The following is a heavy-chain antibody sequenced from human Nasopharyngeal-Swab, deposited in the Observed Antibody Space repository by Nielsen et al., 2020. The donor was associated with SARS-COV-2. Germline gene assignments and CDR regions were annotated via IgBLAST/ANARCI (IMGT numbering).Heavy chain of an antibody. J-gene: IGHJ4*02. CDR2: IKSNANGGTT. CDR1: GFTISDVW. D-gene: IGHD3-22*01. Sequence: GESLKISCAASGFTISDVWMKWVRQAPGKGLEWVGRIKSNANGGTTDHAAPVKGRLTISRDDSKNTLYLHMDSLITEDTAVYYCASYRDSSAHHFDYWGQGSLVTVSS. V-gene: IGHV3-15*01. CDR3: ASYRDSSAHHFDY.